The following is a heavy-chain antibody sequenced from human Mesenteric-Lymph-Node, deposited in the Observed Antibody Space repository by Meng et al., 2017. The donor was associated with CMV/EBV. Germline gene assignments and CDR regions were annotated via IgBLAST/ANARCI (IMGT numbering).Heavy chain of an antibody. CDR1: GFTFSNYD. D-gene: IGHD3-22*01. Sequence: GESLKISCAASGFTFSNYDFNWVRQAPGKGLEWVSVSYSGDNSAKYADSVKGRFTISRDNSKNTLYLQMNSLRAEDTAVYYCVKDSSGYYYNWFDPWGQGTLVTVSS. J-gene: IGHJ5*02. CDR3: VKDSSGYYYNWFDP. CDR2: SYSGDNSA. V-gene: IGHV3-23*03.